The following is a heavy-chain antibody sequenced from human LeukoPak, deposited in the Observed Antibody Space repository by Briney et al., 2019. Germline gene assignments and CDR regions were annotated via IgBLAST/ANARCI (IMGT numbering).Heavy chain of an antibody. V-gene: IGHV3-23*01. Sequence: GTSLRLSCAASGFTFSSHAMSWVRQAPGKGLEWVSVISGSGGSTYYADSVKGRFTISRDNSKNTLYLQMNSLRAEDTAVYYCAKRRLDYGAFDIWGQGTMVTVSS. CDR1: GFTFSSHA. J-gene: IGHJ3*02. CDR2: ISGSGGST. D-gene: IGHD4-17*01. CDR3: AKRRLDYGAFDI.